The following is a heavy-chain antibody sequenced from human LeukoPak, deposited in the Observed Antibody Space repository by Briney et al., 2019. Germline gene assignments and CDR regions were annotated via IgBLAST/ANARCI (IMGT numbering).Heavy chain of an antibody. CDR3: VKGFTYSRDVFEF. Sequence: GGSLRLSCSASGFTFRSYAMHWVRQAPGKGLQYVSAISSDGGGTYYADSVKGRFTISRDNSKNTLSLEMTSLRVEDTAVYYCVKGFTYSRDVFEFWGQGTLVTVSS. J-gene: IGHJ1*01. CDR1: GFTFRSYA. CDR2: ISSDGGGT. D-gene: IGHD5-18*01. V-gene: IGHV3-64D*06.